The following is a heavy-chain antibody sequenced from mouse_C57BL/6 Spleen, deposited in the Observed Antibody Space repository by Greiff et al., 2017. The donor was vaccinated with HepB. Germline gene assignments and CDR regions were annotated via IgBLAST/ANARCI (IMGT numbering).Heavy chain of an antibody. V-gene: IGHV1-52*01. Sequence: VQLQQPGAELVRPGSSVKLSCKASGYTFTSYWMHWVKQRPIQGLEWIGNIDPSDSETHYNQKFKDKATLTVDKSSSTAYMQRSSLTSEDSAVYYCSRQVTWTHYCAMDYWGQGTSLTVSS. J-gene: IGHJ4*01. CDR3: SRQVTWTHYCAMDY. CDR2: IDPSDSET. CDR1: GYTFTSYW. D-gene: IGHD4-1*01.